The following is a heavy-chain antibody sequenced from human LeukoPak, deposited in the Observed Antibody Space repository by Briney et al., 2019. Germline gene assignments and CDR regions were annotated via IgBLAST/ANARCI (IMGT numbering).Heavy chain of an antibody. CDR3: ARDEYYYDSSTGFDY. CDR2: ISSSGSTI. D-gene: IGHD3-22*01. Sequence: GGSLRLSCAASGFTFSDYYMRWVRQAPGKGLEWVSYISSSGSTIYYADSVKGRFTISRDNAKNSLYLQMNSLRAEDTAVYYCARDEYYYDSSTGFDYGGQGTLVTVSS. V-gene: IGHV3-11*04. J-gene: IGHJ4*02. CDR1: GFTFSDYY.